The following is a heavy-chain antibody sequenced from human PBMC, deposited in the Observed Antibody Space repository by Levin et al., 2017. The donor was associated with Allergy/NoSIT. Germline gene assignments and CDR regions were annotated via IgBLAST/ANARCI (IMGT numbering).Heavy chain of an antibody. CDR2: ISSSTTYT. D-gene: IGHD1-26*01. CDR1: GFIFTDFY. V-gene: IGHV3-11*05. CDR3: ARVRGDLLKHYYYYGMDV. Sequence: GESLKISCAASGFIFTDFYMTWIRQAPGKGLELVSYISSSTTYTNYADSVKGRFTISRDNAKNSLYLQMNSLRAEDTAVYYCARVRGDLLKHYYYYGMDVWGQGTTVTVSS. J-gene: IGHJ6*02.